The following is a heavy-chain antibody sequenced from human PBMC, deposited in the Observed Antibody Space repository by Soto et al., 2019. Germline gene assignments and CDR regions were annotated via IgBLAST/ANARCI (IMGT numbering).Heavy chain of an antibody. Sequence: GGSLRLSCAASGFTFSSYDMHWVRQATGKGLEWVSAIGTAGDTYYPGSVKGRFTISRENAKNSLYLQMNSLRAEDTAVYYCARSPRVAQRPIHYYYGMDVWGQGTTVTVSS. J-gene: IGHJ6*02. CDR2: IGTAGDT. CDR3: ARSPRVAQRPIHYYYGMDV. D-gene: IGHD3-3*01. CDR1: GFTFSSYD. V-gene: IGHV3-13*01.